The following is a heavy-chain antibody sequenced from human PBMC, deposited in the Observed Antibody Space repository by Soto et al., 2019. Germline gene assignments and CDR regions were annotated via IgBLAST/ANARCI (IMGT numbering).Heavy chain of an antibody. J-gene: IGHJ6*02. CDR3: AKEGTYSSSWYYYYYGMDV. V-gene: IGHV3-23*01. Sequence: GGSLRLSCAASGFTFTSYAMSWVRQAPGKGLERVSAISGSGGSTYYADSVKGRFTISRDNSKNTLYLQMNSLRAEDTAVYYCAKEGTYSSSWYYYYYGMDVWGQGTTVTVSS. D-gene: IGHD6-13*01. CDR2: ISGSGGST. CDR1: GFTFTSYA.